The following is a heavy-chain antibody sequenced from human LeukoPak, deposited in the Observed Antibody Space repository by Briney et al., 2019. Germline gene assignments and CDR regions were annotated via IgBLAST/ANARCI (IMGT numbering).Heavy chain of an antibody. D-gene: IGHD3-16*01. V-gene: IGHV4-59*01. Sequence: SETLTLTCTVSGGSISSYYWSWIRQPPGKGLKWIGNIYYSGYTTYSPSLRSRVTISVDTSKNQFSLKLSSVTAADTAVYYCARETSQKGAHYMDVWGKGTTITISS. CDR3: ARETSQKGAHYMDV. J-gene: IGHJ6*03. CDR2: IYYSGYT. CDR1: GGSISSYY.